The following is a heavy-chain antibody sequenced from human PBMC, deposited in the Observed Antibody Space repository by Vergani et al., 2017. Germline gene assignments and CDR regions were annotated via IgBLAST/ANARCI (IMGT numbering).Heavy chain of an antibody. CDR2: VYWNDDE. CDR1: GFSLTTGGEG. J-gene: IGHJ3*01. D-gene: IGHD3-9*01. CDR3: VHRLGYFDWYAAFDV. V-gene: IGHV2-5*01. Sequence: QITLRESGPTLVKPTQTLTLTCTSSGFSLTTGGEGVGWIRQPPGRALEWLAFVYWNDDERYSPSLKSRVTITKDTSKNEVILTMATMDPVDTATYYCVHRLGYFDWYAAFDVWGPATMVTVSS.